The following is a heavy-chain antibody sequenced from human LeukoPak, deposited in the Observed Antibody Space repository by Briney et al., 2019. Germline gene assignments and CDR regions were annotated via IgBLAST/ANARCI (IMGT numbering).Heavy chain of an antibody. CDR3: ARGGDYYDSSGYESDY. CDR1: GFTVSSNY. CDR2: VYSGDIT. V-gene: IGHV3-53*01. J-gene: IGHJ4*02. D-gene: IGHD3-22*01. Sequence: PGGSLRLSCAASGFTVSSNYMSWVRQAPGKGLEWVSVVYSGDITYYADSVKGRSTISRDNSKSTLYLQINSLRAEDTAVYYCARGGDYYDSSGYESDYWGQGTLVTVSS.